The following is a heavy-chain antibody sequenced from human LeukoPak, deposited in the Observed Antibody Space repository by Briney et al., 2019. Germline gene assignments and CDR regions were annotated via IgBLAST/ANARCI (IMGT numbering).Heavy chain of an antibody. CDR2: IYYSGST. J-gene: IGHJ5*02. Sequence: SETLSLTCTVSGGSISSSSYYWGWIRQPPGKGLEWIGSIYYSGSTYYNPSLKSRVTISVDTSKNQFSLKLSSVTAADTAVYYCARDRYTVTPNWFDPWGQGTLVTVSS. V-gene: IGHV4-39*07. CDR3: ARDRYTVTPNWFDP. CDR1: GGSISSSSYY. D-gene: IGHD4-17*01.